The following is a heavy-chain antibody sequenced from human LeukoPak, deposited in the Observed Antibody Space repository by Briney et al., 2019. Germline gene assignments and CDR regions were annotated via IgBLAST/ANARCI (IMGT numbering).Heavy chain of an antibody. V-gene: IGHV5-10-1*01. D-gene: IGHD1-14*01. Sequence: GESLKTSSKGSGYSFTTYWISWVRQMPGKGLEWMGRIDPSDAYSNYSPSIQGHVTISADKSIRTAYLQWSSLKASDTAIYYCARSANPGYYNGMDVCGQGTTFTVSS. J-gene: IGHJ6*02. CDR2: IDPSDAYS. CDR1: GYSFTTYW. CDR3: ARSANPGYYNGMDV.